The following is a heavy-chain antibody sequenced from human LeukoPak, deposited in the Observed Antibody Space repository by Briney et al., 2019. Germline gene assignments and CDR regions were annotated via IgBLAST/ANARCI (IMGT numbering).Heavy chain of an antibody. V-gene: IGHV1-46*01. J-gene: IGHJ6*04. CDR1: GYTFTNYY. Sequence: ASVKISCKASGYTFTNYYMHWVRQAPGQGLEWMGIINPSGGSTSYAQKFQGRVTMTGDTSTSTVYMELSSLRSEDTAVYYCARDLITGTTSGMDVWGKGTTVTVSS. CDR2: INPSGGST. D-gene: IGHD1-20*01. CDR3: ARDLITGTTSGMDV.